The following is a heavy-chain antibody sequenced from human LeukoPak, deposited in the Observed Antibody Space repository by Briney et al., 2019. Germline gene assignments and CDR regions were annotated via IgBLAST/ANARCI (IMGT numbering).Heavy chain of an antibody. J-gene: IGHJ4*02. Sequence: PSETLSLTCTVSGDSLTGYYWGWIRQPPGKGLEWIGYIYYSGSTNYNPSLKSRVTISVDTSKNQFSLKLSSVTAADTAVYYCARVSVVTADFDYWGQGTLVTVSS. V-gene: IGHV4-59*01. CDR2: IYYSGST. D-gene: IGHD4-23*01. CDR1: GDSLTGYY. CDR3: ARVSVVTADFDY.